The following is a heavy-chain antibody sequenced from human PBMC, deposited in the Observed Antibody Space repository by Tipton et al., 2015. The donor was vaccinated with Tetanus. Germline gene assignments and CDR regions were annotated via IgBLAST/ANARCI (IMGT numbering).Heavy chain of an antibody. V-gene: IGHV4-59*01. CDR1: GGSISSYY. J-gene: IGHJ4*02. CDR3: ARETGYGDPVGFDY. Sequence: TLSLTCTVSGGSISSYYWSWIRQPPGKGLEWIGYIYYSGSTNYNPSLKSRVTMSVDTSKNQFSLKLSSVTAADTAVYYCARETGYGDPVGFDYWGQGTLVTVSS. D-gene: IGHD4-17*01. CDR2: IYYSGST.